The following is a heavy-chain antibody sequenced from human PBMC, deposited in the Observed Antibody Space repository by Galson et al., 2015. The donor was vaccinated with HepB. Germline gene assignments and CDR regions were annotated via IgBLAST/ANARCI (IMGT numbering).Heavy chain of an antibody. CDR2: ISSSSSTI. D-gene: IGHD6-6*01. CDR1: GFTFSSYS. J-gene: IGHJ6*02. V-gene: IGHV3-48*01. Sequence: SLRLSCAASGFTFSSYSMNWVRQAPGKGLEWVSYISSSSSTIYYADSVKGRFTISRDNAKNSLYLRMNSLRAEDTAVYYCARGGSSSEETLYYYYYGMDVWGQGTTVTVSS. CDR3: ARGGSSSEETLYYYYYGMDV.